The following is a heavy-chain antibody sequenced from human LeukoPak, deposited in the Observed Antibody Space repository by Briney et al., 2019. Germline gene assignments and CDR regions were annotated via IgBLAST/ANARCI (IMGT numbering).Heavy chain of an antibody. J-gene: IGHJ4*02. Sequence: PSETLSHTCAVSGGSLSSGGYSWSWIPQPRGKGLEWIGYIYHSGSTYYNPYLKSRVTISVDTSKNQFSLKLSSVTAADTAVYYCARGSMVRGEVDYWGQETLVTVSS. V-gene: IGHV4-30-2*01. D-gene: IGHD3-10*01. CDR1: GGSLSSGGYS. CDR3: ARGSMVRGEVDY. CDR2: IYHSGST.